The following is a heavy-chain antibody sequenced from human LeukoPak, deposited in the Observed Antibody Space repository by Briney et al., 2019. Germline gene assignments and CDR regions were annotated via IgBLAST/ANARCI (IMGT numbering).Heavy chain of an antibody. J-gene: IGHJ4*02. V-gene: IGHV3-21*04. Sequence: GGSLRLSCAVSGFTFSNYSMNWVRQAPGKGLEWVSSISSSNTYIYYADSVKGRFTISRDNAKNSLYLQMNSLRAEDTAVYYCAKVQGIAVAGIEVSVVDYWGQGTLVTVSS. CDR2: ISSSNTYI. CDR1: GFTFSNYS. CDR3: AKVQGIAVAGIEVSVVDY. D-gene: IGHD6-19*01.